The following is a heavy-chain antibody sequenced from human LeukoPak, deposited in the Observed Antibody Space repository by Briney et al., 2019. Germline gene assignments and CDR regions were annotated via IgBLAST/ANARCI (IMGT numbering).Heavy chain of an antibody. CDR2: ISYDGSNK. V-gene: IGHV3-30*18. CDR1: GFTFSSYG. Sequence: PGGSLRLSCAASGFTFSSYGMHWVRQAPGKGLEWVAVISYDGSNKYYADSVKGRFTISRDNSKNTLYLQMNSLRAEDTAVYYCAKDRGLRYFDWLPYNWGQGTLVTVSS. D-gene: IGHD3-9*01. J-gene: IGHJ4*02. CDR3: AKDRGLRYFDWLPYN.